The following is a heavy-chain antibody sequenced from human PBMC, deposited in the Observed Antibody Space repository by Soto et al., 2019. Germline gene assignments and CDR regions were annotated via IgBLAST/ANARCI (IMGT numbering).Heavy chain of an antibody. V-gene: IGHV3-11*04. CDR1: GFTFSDYY. CDR3: ASETYSSGSYYYYYGMDV. Sequence: PGGSLRLSCAASGFTFSDYYMSWIRQAPGQGLEWISYISGSGSTMYYADSVKGRFTISRDNAKNSLYLQMNSLRAEDTAVYYCASETYSSGSYYYYYGMDVWGQGTTVTVSS. D-gene: IGHD6-19*01. CDR2: ISGSGSTM. J-gene: IGHJ6*02.